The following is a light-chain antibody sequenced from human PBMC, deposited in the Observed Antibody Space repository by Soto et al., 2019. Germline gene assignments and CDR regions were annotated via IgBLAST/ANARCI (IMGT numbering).Light chain of an antibody. J-gene: IGKJ5*01. CDR1: QSVSAN. Sequence: EVVMTQSPATLSVSPGERATLSCRASQSVSANLAWYQQKPGQAPRLLIYGASSRATGIPARFSGSGSGTDFPLTISSLQSEDFAVYYCQQYNKWATFGPGTRLEIE. CDR2: GAS. CDR3: QQYNKWAT. V-gene: IGKV3-15*01.